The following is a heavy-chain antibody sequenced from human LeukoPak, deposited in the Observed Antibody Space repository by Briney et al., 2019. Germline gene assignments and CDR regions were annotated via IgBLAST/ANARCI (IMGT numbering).Heavy chain of an antibody. CDR3: ARVPGLQPNDGDVDTTMVLYYYYGMDV. CDR1: GHTFTSYG. Sequence: ASVKVSCKASGHTFTSYGISWVRQAPGQGLEWMGWISAYNGNTNYAQKLQDRVTMTTDTSTSTAYMELRSLRSDDTAVYYCARVPGLQPNDGDVDTTMVLYYYYGMDVWGQGTTVTVSS. J-gene: IGHJ6*02. V-gene: IGHV1-18*01. CDR2: ISAYNGNT. D-gene: IGHD5-18*01.